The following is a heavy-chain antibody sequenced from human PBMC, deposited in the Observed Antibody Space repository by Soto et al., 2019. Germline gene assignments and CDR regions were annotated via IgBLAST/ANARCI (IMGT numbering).Heavy chain of an antibody. CDR1: GFTFSSYS. CDR2: ISSSSSYI. CDR3: ARAGGSSGWYLPIDY. J-gene: IGHJ4*02. V-gene: IGHV3-21*01. Sequence: GGSLRLSCAAYGFTFSSYSMNWVRQAPGKGLEWVSSISSSSSYIYYADSVKGRFTISRDNAKNSLYLQMNSLRAEDTAVYYCARAGGSSGWYLPIDYWGQGTLVTVSS. D-gene: IGHD6-19*01.